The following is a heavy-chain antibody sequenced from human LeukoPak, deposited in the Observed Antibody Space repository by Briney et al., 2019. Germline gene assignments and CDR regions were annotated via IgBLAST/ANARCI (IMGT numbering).Heavy chain of an antibody. CDR1: GFTFSNAW. V-gene: IGHV3-15*01. CDR3: AKYSYYAMDV. J-gene: IGHJ6*02. Sequence: PGGSLRLSCAASGFTFSNAWMSWVRQAPGKGLEWVGRIKSKTDGGTTDYAAPVKGRFTISRDDSKNTLYLQMNSLKTGDTAVYYCAKYSYYAMDVWGQGTTVTVSS. CDR2: IKSKTDGGTT.